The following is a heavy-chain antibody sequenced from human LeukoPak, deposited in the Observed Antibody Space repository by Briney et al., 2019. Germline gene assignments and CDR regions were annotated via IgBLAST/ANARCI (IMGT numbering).Heavy chain of an antibody. CDR2: MNSDGSAT. CDR3: AKGPNYFDS. V-gene: IGHV3-74*01. CDR1: GFSFSNYW. J-gene: IGHJ4*02. Sequence: GGSLRLSCAASGFSFSNYWMHWVRQAPGKGLVWVTRMNSDGSATYYADSVQGRLTISRDNAKNTLYLQMNSLRAEDTAMYFCAKGPNYFDSWGQGTLVTVSS.